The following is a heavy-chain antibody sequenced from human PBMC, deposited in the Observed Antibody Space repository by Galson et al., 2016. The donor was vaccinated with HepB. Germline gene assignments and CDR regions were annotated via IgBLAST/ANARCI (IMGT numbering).Heavy chain of an antibody. CDR2: INPSGGIT. D-gene: IGHD2-15*01. Sequence: SVKVSCKASGYTFTTYYMHWVRQAPGQGLEWMGVINPSGGITTYTQELQGRVTMTSDTSTSTVHLELSSLRSEDTAVYYCVGGSYNVGAALRLDYWGQGTLVTVSS. V-gene: IGHV1-46*01. J-gene: IGHJ4*02. CDR3: VGGSYNVGAALRLDY. CDR1: GYTFTTYY.